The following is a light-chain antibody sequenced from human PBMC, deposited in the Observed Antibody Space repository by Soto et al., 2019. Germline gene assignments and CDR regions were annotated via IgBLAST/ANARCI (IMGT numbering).Light chain of an antibody. CDR2: EVS. CDR3: FSYTSSGTYV. V-gene: IGLV2-14*01. J-gene: IGLJ1*01. CDR1: SSDVGNYKY. Sequence: QSVLTQPASVSGSPGQSITISCTVTSSDVGNYKYVSWYQQHPGKAPKLMIYEVSNRPSGVSNRFSGSKSGNTASLTISGLQAEDETDYYYFSYTSSGTYVFGTGTKVTLL.